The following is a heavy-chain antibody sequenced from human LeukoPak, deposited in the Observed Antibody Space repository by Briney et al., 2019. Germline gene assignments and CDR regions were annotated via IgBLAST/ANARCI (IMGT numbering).Heavy chain of an antibody. CDR2: INPNSGST. J-gene: IGHJ4*02. CDR1: GYTFTGYY. V-gene: IGHV1-2*04. CDR3: ARGFSRYGDYPPPPPFDY. D-gene: IGHD4-17*01. Sequence: ASVKVSCKASGYTFTGYYMHWVRQAPGPGLQWMGWINPNSGSTNYAQKFQGWVTMTRDTSISTAYMELGRLRSDDTAVYYCARGFSRYGDYPPPPPFDYWGQGTLVTVSS.